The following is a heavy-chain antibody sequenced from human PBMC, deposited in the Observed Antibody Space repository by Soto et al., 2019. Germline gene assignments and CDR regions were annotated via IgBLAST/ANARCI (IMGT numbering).Heavy chain of an antibody. V-gene: IGHV3-15*07. CDR2: IKSKTDGGTT. J-gene: IGHJ6*02. Sequence: GGSLRLSCAASGFTFSNAWMSWVRQAPGKGLEWVGRIKSKTDGGTTDYAAPVKGRFTISRDDSKNTLYLQMNSLKTEDTAVYYCTTEGVDYYYYGMDVWGQGTTVTVSS. CDR3: TTEGVDYYYYGMDV. CDR1: GFTFSNAW.